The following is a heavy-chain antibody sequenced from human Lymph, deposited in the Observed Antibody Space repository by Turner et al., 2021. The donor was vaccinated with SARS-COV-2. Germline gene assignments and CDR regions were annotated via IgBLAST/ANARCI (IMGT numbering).Heavy chain of an antibody. Sequence: QLVESGGGLVTPGGSVRLSCAASGFTFSRYTMKWVRQAPGKGLEWVSSISSSNTYIFYADSVKGRFTISRDNAKNSLYLKRNSLRAEDTAVYYWARERYDSGGSEDYYFDYWGQGTLVTVSS. CDR1: GFTFSRYT. CDR2: ISSSNTYI. D-gene: IGHD3-22*01. J-gene: IGHJ4*02. CDR3: ARERYDSGGSEDYYFDY. V-gene: IGHV3-21*01.